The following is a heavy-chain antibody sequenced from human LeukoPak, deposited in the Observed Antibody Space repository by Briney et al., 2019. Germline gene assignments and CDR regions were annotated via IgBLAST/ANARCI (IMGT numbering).Heavy chain of an antibody. CDR3: AREPDYYGSGNYFDY. CDR2: ISAYNGNT. D-gene: IGHD3-10*01. CDR1: GYTFTSYG. Sequence: ASVKVSCKASGYTFTSYGISWVRQAPGQGLEWMGWISAYNGNTNYAQKLQGRVTMTTDTSTSTAYMELRSLRSDDTAVYYRAREPDYYGSGNYFDYWGQGTLVTVSS. V-gene: IGHV1-18*01. J-gene: IGHJ4*02.